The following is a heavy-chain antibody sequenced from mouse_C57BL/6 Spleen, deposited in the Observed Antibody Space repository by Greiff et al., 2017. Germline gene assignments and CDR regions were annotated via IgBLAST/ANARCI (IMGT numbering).Heavy chain of an antibody. D-gene: IGHD1-1*01. CDR1: GFTFSSYA. Sequence: EVQGVESGGGLVKPGGSLKLSCAASGFTFSSYAMSWVRQTPEKRLEWVATISDGGSYTYYPDNVKGRFTISRDNAKNNLYLQMSHLKSEDTAMYYCARNPPNYYGSSPYYFDYWGQGTTLTVSS. J-gene: IGHJ2*01. V-gene: IGHV5-4*01. CDR3: ARNPPNYYGSSPYYFDY. CDR2: ISDGGSYT.